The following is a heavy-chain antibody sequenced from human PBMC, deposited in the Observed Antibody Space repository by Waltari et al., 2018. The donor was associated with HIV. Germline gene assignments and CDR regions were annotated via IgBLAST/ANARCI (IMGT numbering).Heavy chain of an antibody. CDR2: INHSGST. V-gene: IGHV4-34*01. CDR1: GGSFSGYY. D-gene: IGHD3-22*01. J-gene: IGHJ4*02. Sequence: QVQLQQWGAGLLKPSETLSLTCAVYGGSFSGYYWSWIRQPPGKGLEWIGEINHSGSTNYNPSLKSRVTISVDTSKNQFSLKLSSVTAADTAVYYCARGRYYYDSSDTSRYYFDYWGQGTLVTVSS. CDR3: ARGRYYYDSSDTSRYYFDY.